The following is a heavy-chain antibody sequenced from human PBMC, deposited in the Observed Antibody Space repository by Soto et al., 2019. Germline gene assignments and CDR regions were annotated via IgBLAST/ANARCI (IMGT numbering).Heavy chain of an antibody. J-gene: IGHJ4*02. CDR3: ARLIGNSWFVG. Sequence: QVQLQQSGPGLVKPSQTLSLTCAISGDSVSTNTATWDWIRQSPTRGLEWLGRTYYRSKWNTDYALSVKXRXTXHXXTSKNQVSLQLDSVTPEDTAVYYCARLIGNSWFVGWGQGTLVTVSS. D-gene: IGHD6-13*01. V-gene: IGHV6-1*01. CDR1: GDSVSTNTAT. CDR2: TYYRSKWNT.